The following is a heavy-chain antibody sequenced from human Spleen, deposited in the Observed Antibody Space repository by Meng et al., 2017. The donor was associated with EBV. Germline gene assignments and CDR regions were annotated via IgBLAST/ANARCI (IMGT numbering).Heavy chain of an antibody. Sequence: AQVVQSGVKVKKPGSSGKVPCKASGGTFSSNGISWVRQAPGQGLEWMGGIIPIFGTANYAQKFQGRITITADKSTSTGYMELSSLRSDDTAMYYCAREVGSSRDYWGQGTLVTVSS. CDR1: GGTFSSNG. J-gene: IGHJ4*02. D-gene: IGHD6-6*01. CDR3: AREVGSSRDY. V-gene: IGHV1-69*06. CDR2: IIPIFGTA.